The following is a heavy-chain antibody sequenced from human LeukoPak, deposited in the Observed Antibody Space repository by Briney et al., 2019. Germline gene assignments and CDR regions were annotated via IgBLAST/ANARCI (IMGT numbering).Heavy chain of an antibody. V-gene: IGHV4-59*12. CDR2: IYYSGST. CDR1: GGSISSYY. Sequence: SETLSLTCTVSGGSISSYYWSWIRQPPGKGLEWIGYIYYSGSTNYNPSLKSRVIISVDRSKNQFSLKLSSVTAADTAVYYCARDLGYWGQGTLVTVSS. CDR3: ARDLGY. J-gene: IGHJ4*02.